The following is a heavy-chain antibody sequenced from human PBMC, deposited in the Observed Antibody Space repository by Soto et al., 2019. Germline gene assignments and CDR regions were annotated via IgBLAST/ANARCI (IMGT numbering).Heavy chain of an antibody. J-gene: IGHJ4*02. D-gene: IGHD3-16*01. Sequence: HVQLQESGPGLVKPSQTLSLTCTVSGGSISSTTSYWSWIRQLPGEGLEWIGYSYYTGNTYYNPSLKRRFTISVDTSENQFSLKLTSVTVADTAVYYCAREGGDGVDYWGQGTLVTVSS. CDR2: SYYTGNT. CDR3: AREGGDGVDY. V-gene: IGHV4-31*03. CDR1: GGSISSTTSY.